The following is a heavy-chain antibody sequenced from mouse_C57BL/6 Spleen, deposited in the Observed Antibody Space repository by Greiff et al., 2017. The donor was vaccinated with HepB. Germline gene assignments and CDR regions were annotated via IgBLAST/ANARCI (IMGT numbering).Heavy chain of an antibody. CDR1: GFTFSDYY. CDR2: INYDGSST. D-gene: IGHD2-1*01. CDR3: ARDGNYGFDY. Sequence: EVKLVESEGGLVQPGSSMKPSCTASGFTFSDYYMAWVRQVPEKGLEWVANINYDGSSTYYLDSLKSRFIISRDNAKNILYLQMSSLKSEDTATYYCARDGNYGFDYWGQGTTLTVSS. V-gene: IGHV5-16*01. J-gene: IGHJ2*01.